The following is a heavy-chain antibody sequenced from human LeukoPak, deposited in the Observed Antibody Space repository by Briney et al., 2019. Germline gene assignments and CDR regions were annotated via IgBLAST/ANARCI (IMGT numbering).Heavy chain of an antibody. CDR2: ISGSGGST. V-gene: IGHV3-23*01. CDR3: AKDRDDYVWGSYLGAFDI. Sequence: GGSLTLSCAASGFTFSSYAMSWLRPAPGKGLEWVLLISGSGGSTYYADSVKGRFTISRDNSKNTLYLQMNSLRAEDTAVFYCAKDRDDYVWGSYLGAFDIWGQGTMVTVSS. D-gene: IGHD3-16*01. J-gene: IGHJ3*02. CDR1: GFTFSSYA.